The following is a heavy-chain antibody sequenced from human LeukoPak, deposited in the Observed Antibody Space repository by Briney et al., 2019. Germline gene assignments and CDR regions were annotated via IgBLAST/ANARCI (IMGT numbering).Heavy chain of an antibody. J-gene: IGHJ4*02. D-gene: IGHD3-9*01. CDR2: ISYDGSNK. CDR1: GFTFSSYG. V-gene: IGHV3-30*18. Sequence: PGRSLRLSCAASGFTFSSYGMHWVRQAPGKGLEWVAVISYDGSNKYYADSVKGRFTISRDNSKNTLYLQMNSLRAEDTAVYYCAKAHQRYFDWLPQLDYWGQGTLVTVSS. CDR3: AKAHQRYFDWLPQLDY.